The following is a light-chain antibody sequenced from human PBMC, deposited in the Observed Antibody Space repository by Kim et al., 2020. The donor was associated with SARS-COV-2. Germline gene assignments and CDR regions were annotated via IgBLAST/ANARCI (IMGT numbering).Light chain of an antibody. J-gene: IGLJ2*01. V-gene: IGLV3-1*01. Sequence: SYELTQPPSVSVSPGQTASITCSGDKLGDKYVFWYQQKPGKSPVLVIYQDTKRPSGIPERFSASNSGNTATLTISGTQATDEADYYCQAWDSGTAVVFGGGTQLTVL. CDR1: KLGDKY. CDR3: QAWDSGTAVV. CDR2: QDT.